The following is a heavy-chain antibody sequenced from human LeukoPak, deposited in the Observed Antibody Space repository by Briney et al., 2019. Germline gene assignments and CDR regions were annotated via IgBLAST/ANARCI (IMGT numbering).Heavy chain of an antibody. Sequence: ASVKVSCKAFGYTFTSYYIHWVRQAPGQGLEWMALINPSGGSTNYAQKFQGRVTMTRDTSTSTVYMELSSLRSEDTAVYYCARGPSITMVRGGQWYYYMDVWGKGTTVTISS. CDR2: INPSGGST. V-gene: IGHV1-46*01. J-gene: IGHJ6*03. CDR1: GYTFTSYY. D-gene: IGHD3-10*01. CDR3: ARGPSITMVRGGQWYYYMDV.